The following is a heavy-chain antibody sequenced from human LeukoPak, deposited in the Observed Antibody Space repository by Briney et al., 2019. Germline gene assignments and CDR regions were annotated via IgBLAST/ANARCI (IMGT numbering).Heavy chain of an antibody. V-gene: IGHV1-18*01. CDR3: ARALDDFWSGYYFDY. CDR1: GYSFTIYG. D-gene: IGHD3-3*01. J-gene: IGHJ4*02. Sequence: GSVKVSCKASGYSFTIYGITWVRQAPGQGLEWMGWISTYNGNTKYAQNLQGRVTMTTDTSTSTAYMELRSLRSDDTAVYYCARALDDFWSGYYFDYWGQGTLVTVSS. CDR2: ISTYNGNT.